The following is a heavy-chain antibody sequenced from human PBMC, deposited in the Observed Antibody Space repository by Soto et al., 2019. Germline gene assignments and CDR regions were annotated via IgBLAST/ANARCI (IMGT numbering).Heavy chain of an antibody. Sequence: AASVKVSCKASGYTFTSYYMHWVRQAPGQGLEWMGIINPSGGSTSYAQKFQGRVTMTRDTSTSTVYMELSSLRSEDTAVYYCARESAVVAATYYYYYGMDVWGQGTTVTVSS. D-gene: IGHD2-15*01. CDR3: ARESAVVAATYYYYYGMDV. CDR2: INPSGGST. J-gene: IGHJ6*02. CDR1: GYTFTSYY. V-gene: IGHV1-46*01.